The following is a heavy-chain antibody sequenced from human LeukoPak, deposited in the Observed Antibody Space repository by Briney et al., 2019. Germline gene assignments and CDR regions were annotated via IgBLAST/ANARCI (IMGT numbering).Heavy chain of an antibody. V-gene: IGHV3-74*01. J-gene: IGHJ4*02. CDR1: GITFSTYW. D-gene: IGHD3-22*01. CDR2: INSEGSTI. CDR3: ARISSDSISYYDH. Sequence: PGGSLRLSCAGSGITFSTYWMHWVRQAPGKGLVWVSRINSEGSTISYADSVKGRFTISRDNAKNTLFLQMNSLRVEDTAVYYCARISSDSISYYDHWGQGTLVTVSS.